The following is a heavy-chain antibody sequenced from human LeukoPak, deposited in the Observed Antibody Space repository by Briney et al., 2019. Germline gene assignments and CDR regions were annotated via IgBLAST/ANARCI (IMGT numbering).Heavy chain of an antibody. V-gene: IGHV4-59*01. CDR3: ARDAGTL. Sequence: SETLSLTCTVSGGSISGYYWTWIRQPPGKGLEWIGYIHYSGSTNYNPSLESRVTISVDTSKNQLSLKLSSVTAADTAVYYCARDAGTLWSQGTLVTVSS. D-gene: IGHD3-10*01. J-gene: IGHJ4*02. CDR1: GGSISGYY. CDR2: IHYSGST.